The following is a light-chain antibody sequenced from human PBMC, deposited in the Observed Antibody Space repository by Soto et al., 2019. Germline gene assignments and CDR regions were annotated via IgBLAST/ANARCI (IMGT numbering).Light chain of an antibody. CDR2: GAS. Sequence: EIVLTQSPGTLSLSPGERGTLSCRASQSVSNSYLAWYQQKPGQSPRLLIYGASSRATGIPDRFSGSGSGTDFTLTISRPEPDDFAVYYCQQYGSSPRSFGQGTRLEIK. CDR3: QQYGSSPRS. V-gene: IGKV3-20*01. CDR1: QSVSNSY. J-gene: IGKJ5*01.